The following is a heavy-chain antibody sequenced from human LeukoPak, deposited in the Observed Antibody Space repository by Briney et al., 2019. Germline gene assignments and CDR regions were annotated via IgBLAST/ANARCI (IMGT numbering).Heavy chain of an antibody. CDR2: ISAYNGNT. CDR3: ARNMGVRYCSSTSCTQFDY. V-gene: IGHV1-18*01. Sequence: GASVKVSCKASGYTFTSYGISWVRQAPGQGLEWMGWISAYNGNTNYAQTLQGRVTMTTDTSTSTAYMELRSLRSDDTAVYYCARNMGVRYCSSTSCTQFDYWGQGTLVTVSS. D-gene: IGHD2-2*01. J-gene: IGHJ4*02. CDR1: GYTFTSYG.